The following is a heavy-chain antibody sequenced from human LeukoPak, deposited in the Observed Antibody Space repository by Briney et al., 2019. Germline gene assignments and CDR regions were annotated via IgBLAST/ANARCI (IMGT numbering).Heavy chain of an antibody. Sequence: SQTLSLTCTVSAGSISSGDYYWSWIRQPLGKGLEWIGYIYYSGSTYYNPSLKSRVTISVDTSKNQFSLKLSSVTAADTAVYYCARDNWNDGPIDYWGQGTLVTVSS. CDR2: IYYSGST. CDR1: AGSISSGDYY. CDR3: ARDNWNDGPIDY. V-gene: IGHV4-30-4*01. J-gene: IGHJ4*02. D-gene: IGHD1-1*01.